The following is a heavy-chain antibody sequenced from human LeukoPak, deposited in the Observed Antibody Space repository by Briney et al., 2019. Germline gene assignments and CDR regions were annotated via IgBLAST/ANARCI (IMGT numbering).Heavy chain of an antibody. Sequence: PGGSLRLSCAASGFTFSSYAMHWVRQAPGKGLEWVAVISYDGSNKYYADSVKGRFTISRDNSKNTLYLQMNSLRAEDTAVYYCARDGPYGDYGYYYYGMDVWGQGTTVTVSS. CDR1: GFTFSSYA. J-gene: IGHJ6*02. CDR2: ISYDGSNK. V-gene: IGHV3-30-3*01. CDR3: ARDGPYGDYGYYYYGMDV. D-gene: IGHD4-17*01.